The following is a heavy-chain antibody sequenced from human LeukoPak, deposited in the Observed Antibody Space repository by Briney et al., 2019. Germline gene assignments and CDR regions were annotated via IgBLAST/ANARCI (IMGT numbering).Heavy chain of an antibody. D-gene: IGHD2/OR15-2a*01. J-gene: IGHJ4*02. CDR2: ISSSGSTI. Sequence: PGGSLRLSCAASGFTFSDYYMSWIRQAPGKGLEWVSYISSSGSTIYYADSVKGRFTISRDDSKNTVYLQMNSLRAEDTAVYYCATRPGHTTFTGLRWGQGTLVTVSS. CDR1: GFTFSDYY. V-gene: IGHV3-11*01. CDR3: ATRPGHTTFTGLR.